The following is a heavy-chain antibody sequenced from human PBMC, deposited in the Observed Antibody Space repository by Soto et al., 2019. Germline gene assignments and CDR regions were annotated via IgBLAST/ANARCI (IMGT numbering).Heavy chain of an antibody. Sequence: PGGSLRLSCAASGFTFSSYSMNWVRQAPGKGLEWVSSISSSSSYIYYADSVKGRFTISRDNAKNSLYLQMNSLRAEDTAVYYCARDRDSGGSSRFDNWGQGTLLPVSS. CDR3: ARDRDSGGSSRFDN. D-gene: IGHD1-26*01. J-gene: IGHJ4*02. V-gene: IGHV3-21*01. CDR2: ISSSSSYI. CDR1: GFTFSSYS.